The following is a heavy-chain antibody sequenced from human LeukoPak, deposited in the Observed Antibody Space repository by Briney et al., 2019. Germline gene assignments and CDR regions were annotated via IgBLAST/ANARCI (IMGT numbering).Heavy chain of an antibody. CDR3: AKESQTYYHIMTGYPNYYFDY. CDR1: KLTFSTSA. D-gene: IGHD3-9*01. Sequence: PGGSLRLSCAASKLTFSTSAMSWFRQAPGKGLEWVSAISGSGANTYYVDSMKGRFTISRDNSKNTLYLEMSSLRSDDTAVYYCAKESQTYYHIMTGYPNYYFDYWGQGTLVTVSS. CDR2: ISGSGANT. V-gene: IGHV3-23*01. J-gene: IGHJ4*02.